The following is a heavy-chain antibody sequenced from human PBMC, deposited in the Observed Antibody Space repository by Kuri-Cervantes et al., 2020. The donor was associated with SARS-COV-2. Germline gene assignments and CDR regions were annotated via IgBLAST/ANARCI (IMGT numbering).Heavy chain of an antibody. V-gene: IGHV3-15*01. Sequence: GGSLRLSCAASGFTFSNAWMSWVRQAPGKGLEWVGRIKSKTDGGTTDYAAPVKGRFTISRDDSENTLYLQMNSLKTEDTAVYYCTTERITNWNPWDAFDIRGQGTMVTVSS. CDR2: IKSKTDGGTT. CDR1: GFTFSNAW. CDR3: TTERITNWNPWDAFDI. D-gene: IGHD1-20*01. J-gene: IGHJ3*02.